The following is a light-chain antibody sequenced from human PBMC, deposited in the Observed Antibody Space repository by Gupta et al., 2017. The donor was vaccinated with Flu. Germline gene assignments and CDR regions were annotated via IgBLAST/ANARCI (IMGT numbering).Light chain of an antibody. V-gene: IGKV3-15*01. CDR2: DAS. CDR1: QSVSSD. J-gene: IGKJ4*01. Sequence: PSILSVSPGERATLSCRASQSVSSDLAWYQQKPGQAPRLLIYDASTRATGIPARFSGSGSGTEFTLTISSLQSADFAVYYCQQYYSWPRAFGGGTKVEIK. CDR3: QQYYSWPRA.